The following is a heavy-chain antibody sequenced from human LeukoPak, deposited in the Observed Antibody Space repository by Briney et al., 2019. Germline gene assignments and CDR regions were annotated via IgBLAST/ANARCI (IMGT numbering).Heavy chain of an antibody. CDR3: ASLYSSGWTPRYYFDY. V-gene: IGHV3-23*01. J-gene: IGHJ4*02. CDR1: GFTFSSYA. Sequence: PGGSLRLSCAASGFTFSSYAMSWVRQAPGKGLEWVSAISGSGGSTYYAYSVQRRFTISRDNSNNTLYLQMNSLTAEDTAVYYCASLYSSGWTPRYYFDYWGQGTLVTVSS. CDR2: ISGSGGST. D-gene: IGHD6-19*01.